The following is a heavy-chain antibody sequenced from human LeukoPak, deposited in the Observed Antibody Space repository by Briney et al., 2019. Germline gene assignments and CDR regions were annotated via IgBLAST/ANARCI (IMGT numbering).Heavy chain of an antibody. CDR3: ARGPGYDSSGYPPRGYYYYYMDV. CDR2: IKQVGREN. V-gene: IGHV3-7*01. Sequence: GGSLGLSGAASGFTFSSIWMSWFGQAPGKGWEWVANIKQVGRENNYVDSVKGRINISRDNAKNSLYLQMNSLRAEDTAVYYCARGPGYDSSGYPPRGYYYYYMDVWGKGTTVTVSS. CDR1: GFTFSSIW. J-gene: IGHJ6*03. D-gene: IGHD3-22*01.